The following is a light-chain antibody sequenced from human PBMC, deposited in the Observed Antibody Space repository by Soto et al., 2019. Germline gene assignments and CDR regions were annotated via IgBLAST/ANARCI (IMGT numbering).Light chain of an antibody. V-gene: IGKV3-20*01. CDR3: RQYATSPIT. Sequence: ENVLTQSPGTLSLSPGERATLSCRASQSVGRNYLAWFQQKSGQAPRLVIYGASSRAAGIPDRLSGSGSGTDFTLTISRLEPEDFAVYYCRQYATSPITFGQGTRLEI. J-gene: IGKJ5*01. CDR2: GAS. CDR1: QSVGRNY.